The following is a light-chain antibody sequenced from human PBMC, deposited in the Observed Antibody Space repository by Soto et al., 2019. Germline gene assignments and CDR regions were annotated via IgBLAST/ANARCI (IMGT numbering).Light chain of an antibody. V-gene: IGLV4-69*01. CDR1: SGHSSYA. CDR3: QTWGTGIVV. J-gene: IGLJ2*01. CDR2: LNSDGSH. Sequence: QSALTQSPSASASLGASVKLTCTLSSGHSSYAIAWHQQQPEKGPRYLMKLNSDGSHSKGDGIPDRFSGSSSGAERYLTICSLQSEDEADDCGQTWGTGIVVFGGGTKLTVL.